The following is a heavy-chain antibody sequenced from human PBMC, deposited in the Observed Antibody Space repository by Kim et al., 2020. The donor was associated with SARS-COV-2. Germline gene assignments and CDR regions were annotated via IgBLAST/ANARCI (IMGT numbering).Heavy chain of an antibody. V-gene: IGHV3-74*01. CDR3: VRGVPAY. J-gene: IGHJ4*02. Sequence: TYADSVKGRVTIPRANAKNTVYLQLNSLRVADTAVYYCVRGVPAYWGQGALVTVSS.